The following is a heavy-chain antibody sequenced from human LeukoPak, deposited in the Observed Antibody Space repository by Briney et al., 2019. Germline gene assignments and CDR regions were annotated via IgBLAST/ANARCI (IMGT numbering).Heavy chain of an antibody. D-gene: IGHD3-3*01. CDR1: GGSISSSSYY. CDR3: ARKVGWLLQSFDY. CDR2: IYYSGST. J-gene: IGHJ4*02. Sequence: SETLSLTCTVSGGSISSSSYYWGWIRQPPGKGQEWIGSIYYSGSTYYNPSLKSRVTISVDTSKNQFSLKLSSVTAADTAVYYCARKVGWLLQSFDYWGQGTLVTVSS. V-gene: IGHV4-39*07.